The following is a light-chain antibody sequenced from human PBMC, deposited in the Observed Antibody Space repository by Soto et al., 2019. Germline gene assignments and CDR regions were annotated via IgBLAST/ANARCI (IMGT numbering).Light chain of an antibody. CDR2: HVN. CDR3: NSYTSSSTYV. Sequence: QSALTQPASVSGSPGQSITITCTGTSSDVGAYNYVSWYQQYPGKAPRPVIYHVNNRPSGVSNRFSGSKSDNTASLTISGLQAEDEADYYCNSYTSSSTYVFGTGTKVTAL. V-gene: IGLV2-14*01. CDR1: SSDVGAYNY. J-gene: IGLJ1*01.